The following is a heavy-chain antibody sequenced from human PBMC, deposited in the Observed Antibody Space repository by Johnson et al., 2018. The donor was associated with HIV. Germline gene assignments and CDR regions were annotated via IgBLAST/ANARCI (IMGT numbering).Heavy chain of an antibody. CDR1: GFTFSSYG. J-gene: IGHJ3*02. V-gene: IGHV3-30*03. CDR2: ISYDGSDK. Sequence: VQLVESGGGVVRPGRSLRLSCTASGFTFSSYGMHWVRQAPGKGLEWVAVISYDGSDKYYADSVNGRFTISRDSSKNTLDLQMTSLRAEDTAVYYCARGSPRTAGCDAVDIWGQGTMVTVSS. CDR3: ARGSPRTAGCDAVDI. D-gene: IGHD6-25*01.